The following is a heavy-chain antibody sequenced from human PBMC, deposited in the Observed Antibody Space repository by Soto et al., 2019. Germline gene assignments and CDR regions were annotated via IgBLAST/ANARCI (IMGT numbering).Heavy chain of an antibody. V-gene: IGHV1-8*01. CDR3: ARVSTIFGVVIPNYYYYHMDV. D-gene: IGHD3-3*01. CDR2: MNPNSGNT. CDR1: GYTFTSYD. J-gene: IGHJ6*03. Sequence: QVQLVQSGAEVKKPGASVKVSCKASGYTFTSYDINWVRQATGQGLEWMGWMNPNSGNTGYAQKFQGRVTMTKNTSIRTAYMELSSLRSEDTAVYYCARVSTIFGVVIPNYYYYHMDVWGKGTTVTVSS.